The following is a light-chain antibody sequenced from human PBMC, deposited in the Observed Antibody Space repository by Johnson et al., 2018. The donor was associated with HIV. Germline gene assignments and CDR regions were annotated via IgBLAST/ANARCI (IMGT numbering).Light chain of an antibody. CDR1: SSNIGNNY. J-gene: IGLJ1*01. V-gene: IGLV1-51*01. CDR3: GTWDSSLSADV. Sequence: QSILTQPPSVSAAPGQKVTISCSGSSSNIGNNYVSWYQQLPGTAPKLLIYDNNKRPSGIPDRFSGSKSGTSATLGITGLQTGDEADYYCGTWDSSLSADVVGTGTKVTFL. CDR2: DNN.